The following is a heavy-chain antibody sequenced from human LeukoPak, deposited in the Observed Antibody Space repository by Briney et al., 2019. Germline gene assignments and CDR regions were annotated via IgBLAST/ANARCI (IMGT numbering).Heavy chain of an antibody. CDR3: AREFQDYYGSGSYFDY. CDR1: GFTFSSYA. V-gene: IGHV3-23*01. CDR2: ISGSGGST. Sequence: GGSLRLSCAASGFTFSSYAMSWVRQAPGKGLEWVSAISGSGGSTYYADSVKGRFTISRDNSKNTLYLQMNSLRAEDTAVYYCAREFQDYYGSGSYFDYWGQGTLVTVSS. D-gene: IGHD3-10*01. J-gene: IGHJ4*02.